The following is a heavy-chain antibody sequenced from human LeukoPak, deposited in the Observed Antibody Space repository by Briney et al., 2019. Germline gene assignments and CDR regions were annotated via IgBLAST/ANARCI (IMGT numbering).Heavy chain of an antibody. D-gene: IGHD3-10*01. CDR1: GGSISSGSYY. J-gene: IGHJ4*02. Sequence: PSETLSLTCTVSGGSISSGSYYWSWIRQPAVKGLEWIGRIYTSGSTNYNPSLKSRVTISVDTSKNQLSLKLTSVTAADTAIYYCARLPLLWFGEPDYWGQGTLVTVSS. CDR2: IYTSGST. CDR3: ARLPLLWFGEPDY. V-gene: IGHV4-61*02.